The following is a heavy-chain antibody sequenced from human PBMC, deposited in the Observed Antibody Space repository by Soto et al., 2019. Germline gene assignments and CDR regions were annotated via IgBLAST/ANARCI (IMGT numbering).Heavy chain of an antibody. CDR2: IYSGGST. Sequence: EVQLVESGGGLVQPGGSLRLSCAASGFTVSSNYMSWVRQAPGKGLEWVSVIYSGGSTYYADSVKGRFTISRDNSKNTLYLQMNSRRAEDTAVYYCARKSYSSSGEDVWGQGTTVTVSS. D-gene: IGHD6-13*01. CDR1: GFTVSSNY. CDR3: ARKSYSSSGEDV. V-gene: IGHV3-66*01. J-gene: IGHJ6*02.